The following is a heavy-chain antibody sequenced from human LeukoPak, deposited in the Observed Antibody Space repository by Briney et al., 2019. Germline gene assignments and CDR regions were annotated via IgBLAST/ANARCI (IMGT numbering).Heavy chain of an antibody. Sequence: GSVSVSCTASGYTFTSYDINWVRQAPGQGLEWMGWMNPNSGNTGYAQKFQGRVTMTRNTSISTAYMELSSLRSEDTAVYYCARFRVGGSYYGEFDYWGQGTLVTVSS. V-gene: IGHV1-8*01. CDR2: MNPNSGNT. D-gene: IGHD1-26*01. CDR1: GYTFTSYD. CDR3: ARFRVGGSYYGEFDY. J-gene: IGHJ4*02.